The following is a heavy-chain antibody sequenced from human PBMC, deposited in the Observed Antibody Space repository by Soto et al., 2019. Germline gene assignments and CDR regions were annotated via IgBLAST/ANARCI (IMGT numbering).Heavy chain of an antibody. CDR2: IYYSGST. Sequence: HVQLQESGPGLVKPSETLSLTCTVSGDSISTNYWSWVRQPPGKGLEWIGYIYYSGSTNYNPSLKCRASISLDTSKNHFSLKVSSVTAADTAVYYCARGEGTTGTTPFDYWGLGALVTVSS. CDR3: ARGEGTTGTTPFDY. J-gene: IGHJ4*02. CDR1: GDSISTNY. V-gene: IGHV4-59*01. D-gene: IGHD1-1*01.